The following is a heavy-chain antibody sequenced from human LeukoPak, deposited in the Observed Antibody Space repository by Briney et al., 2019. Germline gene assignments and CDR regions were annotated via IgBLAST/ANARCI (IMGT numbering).Heavy chain of an antibody. CDR3: AKNRRENQLQPFDY. V-gene: IGHV3-23*01. D-gene: IGHD2-2*01. J-gene: IGHJ4*02. CDR1: GITFRSYA. CDR2: VSGSGDNT. Sequence: GGSLRLSCAASGITFRSYAMSWVRQAPGKGLEWVSAVSGSGDNTYYADSVKGRFIISRDNSKNTLHLQMNSLRAEDSAVYYCAKNRRENQLQPFDYWGQGTLVTVSS.